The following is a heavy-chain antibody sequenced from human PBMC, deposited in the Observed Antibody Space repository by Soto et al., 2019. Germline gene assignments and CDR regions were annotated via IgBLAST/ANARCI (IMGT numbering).Heavy chain of an antibody. V-gene: IGHV3-53*01. CDR3: ARVGTEQGMDV. D-gene: IGHD1-26*01. CDR1: GFTVSSNY. Sequence: GGSLRLSCAASGFTVSSNYISWVRQAPWKGLEWVSVIYSGGITYYADSVKGRFTISRDNSKNTLYLQMNSLRAGDTAVYYCARVGTEQGMDVWGQRTTVTVCS. CDR2: IYSGGIT. J-gene: IGHJ6*02.